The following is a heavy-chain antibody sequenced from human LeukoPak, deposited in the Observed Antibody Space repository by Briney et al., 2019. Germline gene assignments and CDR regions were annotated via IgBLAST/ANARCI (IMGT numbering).Heavy chain of an antibody. CDR1: EFTFSSHA. CDR3: AREGGTIASPAIWIYYFDY. V-gene: IGHV3-21*01. D-gene: IGHD6-6*01. CDR2: ITSTSSDI. Sequence: PGGSLRLSCAASEFTFSSHAMIWVRQAPGKGLEWVSSITSTSSDIFYTDSVKGRFTISRDNAKSSLYLQMNSLRAEDTAVYYCAREGGTIASPAIWIYYFDYWGQGPLVPVSS. J-gene: IGHJ4*02.